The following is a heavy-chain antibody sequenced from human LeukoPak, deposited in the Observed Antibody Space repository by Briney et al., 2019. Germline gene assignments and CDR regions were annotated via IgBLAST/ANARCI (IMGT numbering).Heavy chain of an antibody. J-gene: IGHJ5*02. V-gene: IGHV3-23*01. Sequence: SGGSLRLSCAASGFTFSNYAMTWVRQAPGEGLEWVAFISQSGGRSTDYADSVRGRFTISRDNSVDTLYLQMNSLRAEDTAVYHCARDLGCSTSSCRYNWFDPWGQGTLVTVSS. CDR1: GFTFSNYA. CDR3: ARDLGCSTSSCRYNWFDP. CDR2: ISQSGGRST. D-gene: IGHD2-2*01.